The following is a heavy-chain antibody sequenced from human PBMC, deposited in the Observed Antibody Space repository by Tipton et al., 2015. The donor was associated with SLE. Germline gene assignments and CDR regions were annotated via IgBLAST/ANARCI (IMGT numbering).Heavy chain of an antibody. V-gene: IGHV4-59*11. CDR2: IYYSGST. D-gene: IGHD5-12*01. CDR1: GGSLSSHY. Sequence: TLSLTCTVSGGSLSSHYWSWIRQPPGKGLGWIGYIYYSGSTNYNPSLTSRVPISVDTSKNQFSLKLSSVTAAGTAVYYCAREDGYSGYPPWGQGTLVTVSS. J-gene: IGHJ5*02. CDR3: AREDGYSGYPP.